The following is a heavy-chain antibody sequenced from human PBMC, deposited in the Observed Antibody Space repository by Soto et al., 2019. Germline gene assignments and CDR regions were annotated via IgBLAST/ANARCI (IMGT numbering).Heavy chain of an antibody. CDR1: GVTFSSYT. CDR2: IIPILGIA. V-gene: IGHV1-69*02. D-gene: IGHD3-22*01. CDR3: ARSYSDSSASGGMDV. Sequence: QVQLVQSGAEVKKPGSSVKVSCKASGVTFSSYTISWVRQAPGQGLEWMGRIIPILGIANYAQKFQGRVTITSDRSTSTAYMELSSLISEDTAVYYCARSYSDSSASGGMDVWGQGTTVTVSS. J-gene: IGHJ6*02.